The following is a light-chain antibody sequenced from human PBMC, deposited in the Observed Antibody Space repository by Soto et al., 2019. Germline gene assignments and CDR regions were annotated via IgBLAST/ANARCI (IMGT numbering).Light chain of an antibody. CDR3: SSSAGTNNHHV. V-gene: IGLV2-8*01. CDR2: EVS. J-gene: IGLJ1*01. CDR1: GSDVVFYNY. Sequence: QSALTQPPSASGSPGQSVTISGTGSGSDVVFYNYVSWYQQHPGQVPKLMIYEVSKRPSGVPDRFSGSKSGNKASLTVSGLQAEDEADYFCSSSAGTNNHHVLGTGTKLTVL.